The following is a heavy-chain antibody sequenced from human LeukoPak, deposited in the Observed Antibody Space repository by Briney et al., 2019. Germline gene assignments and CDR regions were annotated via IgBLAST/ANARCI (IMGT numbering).Heavy chain of an antibody. CDR3: ARDYYDSSGYYHVGYFDY. D-gene: IGHD3-22*01. Sequence: GGSLRLSCAASGFTFSSYWMSWVRQAPGKGPEWVANIKQGGSEKYYVDSVKGRFTISRDNAKNSLYLQMNSLRAEDTAVYYCARDYYDSSGYYHVGYFDYWGQGTLVTVSS. V-gene: IGHV3-7*01. J-gene: IGHJ4*02. CDR1: GFTFSSYW. CDR2: IKQGGSEK.